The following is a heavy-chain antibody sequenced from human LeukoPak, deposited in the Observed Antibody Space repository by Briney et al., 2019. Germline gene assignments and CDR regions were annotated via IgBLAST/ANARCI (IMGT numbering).Heavy chain of an antibody. J-gene: IGHJ3*02. CDR1: GGSFSGYY. CDR2: INHSGST. V-gene: IGHV4-34*01. D-gene: IGHD3-10*01. Sequence: SETLSLTCAVYGGSFSGYYWSWIRQPPGKGLEWIGEINHSGSTNYNPSLKSRVTISVDTSKNQFSLKLSSVTAADTAVYYCARGPYRVTMVRGGPGAFDIWGQGTMVTVSP. CDR3: ARGPYRVTMVRGGPGAFDI.